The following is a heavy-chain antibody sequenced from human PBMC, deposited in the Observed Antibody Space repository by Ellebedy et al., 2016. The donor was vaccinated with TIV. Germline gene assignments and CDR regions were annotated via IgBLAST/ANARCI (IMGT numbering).Heavy chain of an antibody. J-gene: IGHJ4*02. CDR1: GFKFDDYG. V-gene: IGHV3-20*01. CDR2: INWNGDVT. Sequence: GGSLRLXXAASGFKFDDYGMSWVRQAPGKGLEWVSGINWNGDVTGCADSVKGRFTISRDNAKNSLYLQMNSLRAEDTALYHCARAAEYYDGSAYYPHYFDYWGQGILVTVSA. D-gene: IGHD3-22*01. CDR3: ARAAEYYDGSAYYPHYFDY.